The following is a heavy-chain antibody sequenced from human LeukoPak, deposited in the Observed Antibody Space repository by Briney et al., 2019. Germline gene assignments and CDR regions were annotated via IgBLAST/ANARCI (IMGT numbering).Heavy chain of an antibody. V-gene: IGHV3-48*01. CDR3: ARETILAVAGDF. J-gene: IGHJ4*02. Sequence: GGSLRLSCAASGFTFNRNNMNWVRQAPGKGLEWVSYISSTSITMYYADSVKGRFTISRDNAKNSLYLQMDSLRADDTAVYYCARETILAVAGDFWGQGTLVTVSS. CDR2: ISSTSITM. CDR1: GFTFNRNN. D-gene: IGHD6-19*01.